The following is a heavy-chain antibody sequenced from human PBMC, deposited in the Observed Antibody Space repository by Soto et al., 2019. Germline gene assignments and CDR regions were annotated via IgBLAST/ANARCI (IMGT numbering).Heavy chain of an antibody. J-gene: IGHJ3*02. CDR3: ARVPITMIVVVIADAFDI. Sequence: GASVKVSCKASGYTFTSYVISWVRQAPGQGLEWMGWISAYNGNTNYAQKLQGRVTMTTDTSTSTAYMELRSLRSDDTAVYYCARVPITMIVVVIADAFDIWGQGTMVTVSS. D-gene: IGHD3-22*01. CDR2: ISAYNGNT. CDR1: GYTFTSYV. V-gene: IGHV1-18*01.